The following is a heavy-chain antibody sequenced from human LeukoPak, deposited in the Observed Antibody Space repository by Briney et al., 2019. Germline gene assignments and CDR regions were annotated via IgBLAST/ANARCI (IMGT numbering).Heavy chain of an antibody. CDR1: GYSFTTYW. V-gene: IGHV5-51*01. CDR3: ARRILYSGSYLFDY. D-gene: IGHD1-26*01. J-gene: IGHJ4*02. Sequence: GESLKISCKGSGYSFTTYWIGWVRQMPGKGLERMGITYPGDSDTRYSPSFQGQVTISADKSISTAYLQWSSLKASDTAIYYCARRILYSGSYLFDYWGQGTLVTVSS. CDR2: TYPGDSDT.